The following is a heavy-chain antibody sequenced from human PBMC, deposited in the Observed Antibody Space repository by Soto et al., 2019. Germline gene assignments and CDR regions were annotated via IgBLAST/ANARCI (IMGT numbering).Heavy chain of an antibody. CDR1: GFTLSDYY. D-gene: IGHD3-10*02. Sequence: EVKLVESGGGLVQPGGSLRLSCAVSGFTLSDYYIDWVRQAPGKGLEWLARSRDKANSFSTDYAGSVKGRLSISRDDSESSVFLQMNSLRTEDTTLYYCARTKCYGAYDVWGQGTVVIVSS. J-gene: IGHJ3*01. CDR2: SRDKANSFST. V-gene: IGHV3-72*01. CDR3: ARTKCYGAYDV.